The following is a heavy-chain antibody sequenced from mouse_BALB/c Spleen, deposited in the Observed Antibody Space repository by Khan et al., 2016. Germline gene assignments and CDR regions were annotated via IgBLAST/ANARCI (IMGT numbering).Heavy chain of an antibody. D-gene: IGHD2-1*01. CDR1: GFNIKDTY. V-gene: IGHV14-3*02. CDR3: ARSYGNPYYYAMDY. CDR2: IDPANGNT. J-gene: IGHJ4*01. Sequence: VQLKESGAELVKPGASVKLSCTASGFNIKDTYMHWVKQRPEQGLEWIGRIDPANGNTKYDPKFQGKATITADQSSNTAYLQLSSRTSEDTAVYCCARSYGNPYYYAMDYWGQGTSVTVSS.